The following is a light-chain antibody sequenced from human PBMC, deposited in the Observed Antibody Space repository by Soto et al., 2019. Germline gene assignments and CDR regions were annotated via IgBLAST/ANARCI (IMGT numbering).Light chain of an antibody. Sequence: QSVLTQPPSASGTPGQRVTISCSGGGSSIGTNTVNWYRQLPGTAPKLVIFGDNQRPSGVPDRFSGSKSGTSASLAISGLQSEDEADSYCAAWDGSLNNVLFGGGTKLTVL. V-gene: IGLV1-44*01. CDR3: AAWDGSLNNVL. J-gene: IGLJ2*01. CDR1: GSSIGTNT. CDR2: GDN.